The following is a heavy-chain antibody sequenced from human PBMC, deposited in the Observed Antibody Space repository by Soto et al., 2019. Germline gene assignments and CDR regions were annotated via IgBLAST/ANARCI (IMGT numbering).Heavy chain of an antibody. Sequence: QVQLQESGPGLVKPSGTLSLTCAVSSGSISISNWWSWVRQPPGKGLEWIGEIYHSGSTNYNPSLKSRVTISVDKSKNQFSLKLSSVTAADTAVYYCARTPVVAATVGYFDYWGQGTLVTVSS. J-gene: IGHJ4*02. CDR1: SGSISISNW. CDR2: IYHSGST. D-gene: IGHD2-15*01. V-gene: IGHV4-4*02. CDR3: ARTPVVAATVGYFDY.